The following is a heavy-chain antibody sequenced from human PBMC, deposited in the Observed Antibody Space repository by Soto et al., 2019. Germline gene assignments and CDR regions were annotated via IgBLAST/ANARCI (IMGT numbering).Heavy chain of an antibody. Sequence: PSETLSLTCTVSGGSISTNSYYWGWIRQPPGKGLEWIGSIYYSGSTFYNSSLKSRVTISVDTSKNQFSLKLSSVTAADTAVFFCARRGSGSWYFDYWGQGTLVTVSS. CDR3: ARRGSGSWYFDY. CDR1: GGSISTNSYY. D-gene: IGHD6-13*01. V-gene: IGHV4-39*01. J-gene: IGHJ4*02. CDR2: IYYSGST.